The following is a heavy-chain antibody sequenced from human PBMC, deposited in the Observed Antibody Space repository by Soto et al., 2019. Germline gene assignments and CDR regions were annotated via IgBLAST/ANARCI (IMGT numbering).Heavy chain of an antibody. CDR2: ISYDGSNK. V-gene: IGHV3-30*18. D-gene: IGHD6-13*01. J-gene: IGHJ6*02. CDR3: AKGDSSSWYSLYYYGMDV. Sequence: GGSLRLSCAASGFTFSSYGMHWVRQAPGKGLEWVAVISYDGSNKYYADSVKGRFTISRDNSKNTLYLQMNSLRAEDTAVYYCAKGDSSSWYSLYYYGMDVWGQGTTVTVSS. CDR1: GFTFSSYG.